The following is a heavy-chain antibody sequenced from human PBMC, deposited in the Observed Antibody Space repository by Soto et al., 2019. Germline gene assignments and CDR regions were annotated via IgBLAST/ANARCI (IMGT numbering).Heavy chain of an antibody. J-gene: IGHJ6*02. CDR1: GYTFTGYY. CDR2: INPNSGGT. CDR3: ARGYGDYPYYYYGMDV. V-gene: IGHV1-2*04. Sequence: QVQLVQSGAEVKKPGASVKVSCKASGYTFTGYYMHWVRQAPGQGLERMGWINPNSGGTNYAQKFQGWVTMTRDTSISTAYMELSRLRSDDTAVYYCARGYGDYPYYYYGMDVWGQGTTVTVSS. D-gene: IGHD4-17*01.